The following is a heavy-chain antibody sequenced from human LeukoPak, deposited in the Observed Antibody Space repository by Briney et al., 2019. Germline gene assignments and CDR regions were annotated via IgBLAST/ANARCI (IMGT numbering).Heavy chain of an antibody. CDR1: EFTFSKYA. CDR2: IVGSGGNT. Sequence: GGSLRLSCAASEFTFSKYAMSWVRRAPGKGLEWVSAIVGSGGNTYYTDSVKGRFTISRDTSKNTLYLQMNSLRAEDTAVYYCAKDREVREMGAFDIWGQGTMVTVSS. J-gene: IGHJ3*02. CDR3: AKDREVREMGAFDI. D-gene: IGHD3-10*01. V-gene: IGHV3-23*01.